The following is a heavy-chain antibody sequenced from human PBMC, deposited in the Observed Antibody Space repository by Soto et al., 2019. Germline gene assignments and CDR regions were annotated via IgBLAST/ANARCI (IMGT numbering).Heavy chain of an antibody. V-gene: IGHV4-59*08. CDR2: IYYSGST. CDR1: GGSISSYY. CDR3: ARHADSGYDHGPIDY. D-gene: IGHD5-12*01. Sequence: PLETLSLTCTVSGGSISSYYWSWIRQPPGKGLEWIGYIYYSGSTNYNPSLKSRVTISVDTSKNQFSLKLSSVTAADTAVYYCARHADSGYDHGPIDYWGQGTLVTVSS. J-gene: IGHJ4*02.